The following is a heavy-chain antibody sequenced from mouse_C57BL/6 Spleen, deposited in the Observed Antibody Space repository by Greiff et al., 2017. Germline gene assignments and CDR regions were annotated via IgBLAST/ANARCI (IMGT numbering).Heavy chain of an antibody. CDR3: APLDGNSDSDWYFDF. D-gene: IGHD2-1*01. CDR1: GFNIKNTY. V-gene: IGHV14-3*01. Sequence: EVQLVESVAELVRPGASVKLSCTASGFNIKNTYMHWVKQRPEQGLEWIGRIDPANGNTKYAPKFPGKATITADTSSNTAYVQISSLTSEDTALYYCAPLDGNSDSDWYFDFWGTGTTVTVSS. J-gene: IGHJ1*03. CDR2: IDPANGNT.